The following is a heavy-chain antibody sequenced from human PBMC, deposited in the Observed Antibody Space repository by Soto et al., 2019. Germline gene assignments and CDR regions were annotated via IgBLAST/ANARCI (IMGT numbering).Heavy chain of an antibody. Sequence: SEILSLTYAVSGGSISSGGYSWNWIRQPPGKGLEWIGYIYHSGSTPYNPSLKSRVTISVDKSKNQFSLKLSSVTAADTAVYYCARDQLEGNWFDPWGQGTLVT. D-gene: IGHD1-1*01. CDR1: GGSISSGGYS. J-gene: IGHJ5*02. CDR3: ARDQLEGNWFDP. V-gene: IGHV4-30-2*01. CDR2: IYHSGST.